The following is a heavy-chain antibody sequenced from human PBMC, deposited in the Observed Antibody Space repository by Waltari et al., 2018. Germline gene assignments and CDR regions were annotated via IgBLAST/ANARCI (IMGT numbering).Heavy chain of an antibody. J-gene: IGHJ4*02. CDR1: GGSFCSRADYF. Sequence: QVQLQESGPGLVKPSQTLSLTCTVYGGSFCSRADYFWSWVRQPQVKGLEWMGYTYYSGSSYYNPSLKSRLAISVDTSKSQFSLKLNSVTAADTAIYYCARVKSRNYGYSYSCDSWGQGTLVTVSS. CDR3: ARVKSRNYGYSYSCDS. D-gene: IGHD3-22*01. CDR2: TYYSGSS. V-gene: IGHV4-30-4*08.